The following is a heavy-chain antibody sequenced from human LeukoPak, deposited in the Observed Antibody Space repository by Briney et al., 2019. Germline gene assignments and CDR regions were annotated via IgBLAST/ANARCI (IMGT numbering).Heavy chain of an antibody. CDR2: INPTGGST. Sequence: APVKVSSKASGYTFTGYYMHWVRQAPGEGLEWMGIINPTGGSTSYAQKFQGRVTMTRDTSTSTASMELSSLRSEDTAVYYCARAVGILTGYISYYYYYMDVWGKGTTVTVSS. V-gene: IGHV1-46*01. D-gene: IGHD3-9*01. CDR1: GYTFTGYY. J-gene: IGHJ6*03. CDR3: ARAVGILTGYISYYYYYMDV.